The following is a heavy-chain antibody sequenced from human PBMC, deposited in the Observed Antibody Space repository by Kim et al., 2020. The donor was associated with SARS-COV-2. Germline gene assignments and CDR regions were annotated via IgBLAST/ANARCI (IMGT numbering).Heavy chain of an antibody. D-gene: IGHD2-2*01. V-gene: IGHV3-23*01. CDR2: ISGSGRST. CDR3: ATRTTSTTSPLDY. Sequence: GGSLRLSCAASGFTFSSYAMPWVRQAPGKGLEWVSDISGSGRSTYYGDSVKGRFTISRDTAKNTLYLQMNSLRAEDTAVYYCATRTTSTTSPLDYWGQGTLVTVSS. CDR1: GFTFSSYA. J-gene: IGHJ4*02.